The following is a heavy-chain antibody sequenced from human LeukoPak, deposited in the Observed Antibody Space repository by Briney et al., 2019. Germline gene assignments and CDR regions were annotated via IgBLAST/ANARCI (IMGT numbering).Heavy chain of an antibody. J-gene: IGHJ4*02. Sequence: GGSLRLSCAASGFTFDDYAMHWVRQAPGKGLEWVSGISWNSGRIDYVDSVKGRFTISRDNAKNSLYLQINSLRAEDTAFYYCAKAPHYDSSGYQFDYWGQGTLVTVSS. D-gene: IGHD3-22*01. CDR3: AKAPHYDSSGYQFDY. CDR1: GFTFDDYA. CDR2: ISWNSGRI. V-gene: IGHV3-9*01.